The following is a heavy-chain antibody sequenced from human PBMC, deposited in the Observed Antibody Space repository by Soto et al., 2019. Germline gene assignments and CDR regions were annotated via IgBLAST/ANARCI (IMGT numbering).Heavy chain of an antibody. CDR2: ILYDGSKK. Sequence: GGSLRLSCAASGFTFSSYGLHWVRQAPGKGLERVALILYDGSKKYYADSMKGRFTISRDNSKNTLYLQMNSLRAEDTALYYCAKDRGALRWSEEHYYFDYWGQGTLVTVSS. CDR1: GFTFSSYG. J-gene: IGHJ4*02. D-gene: IGHD4-17*01. CDR3: AKDRGALRWSEEHYYFDY. V-gene: IGHV3-30*18.